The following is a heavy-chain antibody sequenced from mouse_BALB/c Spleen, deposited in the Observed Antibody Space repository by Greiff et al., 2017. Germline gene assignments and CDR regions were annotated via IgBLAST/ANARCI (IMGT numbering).Heavy chain of an antibody. V-gene: IGHV5-6-5*01. CDR2: ISSGGST. Sequence: EVMLVESGGGLVKPGGSLKLSCAASGFTFSSYAMSWVRQTPEKRLEWVASISSGGSTYYPDSVKGRFTISRDNARNILYLQMSSLRSEDTAMYYCARPIYYDYDYAMDYWGQGTTLTVSS. J-gene: IGHJ4*01. D-gene: IGHD2-4*01. CDR3: ARPIYYDYDYAMDY. CDR1: GFTFSSYA.